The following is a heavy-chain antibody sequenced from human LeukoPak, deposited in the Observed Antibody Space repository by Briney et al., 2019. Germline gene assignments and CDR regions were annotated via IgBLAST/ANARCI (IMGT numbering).Heavy chain of an antibody. CDR3: ARDMGRGPARAYFDY. CDR1: GGSISSNY. D-gene: IGHD3-10*01. CDR2: IYYTGRI. V-gene: IGHV4-59*01. Sequence: SETLSLTCTLSGGSISSNYWSWIRQPPGKGLEWIGYIYYTGRIKTNPSLKSRVTISVDTSKNQFYLKVNSVTAADTAVYYCARDMGRGPARAYFDYWGQGTLVTVSS. J-gene: IGHJ4*02.